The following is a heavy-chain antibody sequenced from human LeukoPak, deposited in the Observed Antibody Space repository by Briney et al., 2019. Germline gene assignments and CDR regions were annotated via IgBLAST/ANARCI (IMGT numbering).Heavy chain of an antibody. CDR1: GDSVSINSAS. J-gene: IGHJ4*02. V-gene: IGHV6-1*01. Sequence: SQTLSLTYAISGDSVSINSASCNWIRQSTSRGLEWLGRTYYRSKWYNDYAVSVTSRITITPDTSKNQFYLQLNSVTPEDTAVYYCAGGLNWGGFDYWDQGTLVTVSS. D-gene: IGHD7-27*01. CDR3: AGGLNWGGFDY. CDR2: TYYRSKWYN.